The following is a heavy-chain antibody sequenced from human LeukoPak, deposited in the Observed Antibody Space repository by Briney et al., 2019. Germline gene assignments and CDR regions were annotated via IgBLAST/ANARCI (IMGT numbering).Heavy chain of an antibody. CDR3: ARLRIAARPEAFDI. D-gene: IGHD6-6*01. CDR2: ISSSSSYI. CDR1: GFTFSSYS. Sequence: GGSLRLSCAASGFTFSSYSMNWVRQAPGKGLEWVSSISSSSSYIYYADSVKGRFTISRDNAKNSLYLQMNSLRAEDTAVYYCARLRIAARPEAFDIWGQGTMVTVSS. J-gene: IGHJ3*02. V-gene: IGHV3-21*01.